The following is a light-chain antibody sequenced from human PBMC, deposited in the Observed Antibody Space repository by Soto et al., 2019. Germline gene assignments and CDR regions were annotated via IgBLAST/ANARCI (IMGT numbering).Light chain of an antibody. CDR2: DVS. V-gene: IGLV2-11*01. CDR3: CSYAGSRV. J-gene: IGLJ3*02. CDR1: SSDVGGYNY. Sequence: QSALTQPRSVSGSPGQSVTISCTGTSSDVGGYNYVSWYQQHPGKAPKLMIYDVSKRPSGVPDRFSGSKSGNTASLTISGLQADDEADYYCCSYAGSRVFGGGTKLTVL.